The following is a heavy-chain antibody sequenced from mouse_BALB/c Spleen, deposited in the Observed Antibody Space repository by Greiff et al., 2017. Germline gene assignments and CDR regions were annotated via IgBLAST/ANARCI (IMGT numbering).Heavy chain of an antibody. Sequence: DVMLVESGGGLVKPGGSLKLSCAASGFAFSSYDMSWVRQTPEKRLEWVAYISSGGGSTYYPDTVKGRFTISRDNAKNTLYLQMSSLKSEDTAMYYCATLGGYYAMDYWGQGTSVTVSS. J-gene: IGHJ4*01. V-gene: IGHV5-12-1*01. CDR3: ATLGGYYAMDY. D-gene: IGHD3-3*01. CDR1: GFAFSSYD. CDR2: ISSGGGST.